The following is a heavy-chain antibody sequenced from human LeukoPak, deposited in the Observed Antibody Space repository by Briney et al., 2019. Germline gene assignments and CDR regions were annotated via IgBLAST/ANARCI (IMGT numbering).Heavy chain of an antibody. CDR3: ARSSWSFFDY. D-gene: IGHD6-13*01. CDR1: GGTFSSYA. Sequence: PVKVSCKASGGTFSSYAISWVRQAPGQGLEWMGRVIPILGIANYAQKFQGRVTITADKSTSTAYMELSSLRSEDTAVYYCARSSWSFFDYWGQGTLVTVSS. J-gene: IGHJ4*02. CDR2: VIPILGIA. V-gene: IGHV1-69*04.